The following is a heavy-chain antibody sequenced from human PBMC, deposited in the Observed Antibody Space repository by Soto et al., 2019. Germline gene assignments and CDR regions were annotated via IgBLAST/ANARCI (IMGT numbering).Heavy chain of an antibody. CDR2: ISGGGGDT. CDR3: ATEAAPIGIPYLDY. CDR1: GFTFNNYG. Sequence: EVQLLESGGGFTQPGGSLRLSCAASGFTFNNYGMSWVRQAPGKRPEWVSGISGGGGDTYYADSVKGRFTISRDNSQNTLYLQMNSLRAEDTAVYYCATEAAPIGIPYLDYWGQGTLVTVSS. D-gene: IGHD6-13*01. V-gene: IGHV3-23*01. J-gene: IGHJ4*02.